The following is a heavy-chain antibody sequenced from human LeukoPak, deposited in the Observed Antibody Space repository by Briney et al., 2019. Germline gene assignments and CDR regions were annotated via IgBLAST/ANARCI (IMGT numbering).Heavy chain of an antibody. CDR1: GFSVTKND. D-gene: IGHD3-16*01. V-gene: IGHV3-53*01. CDR3: VRDWGDD. J-gene: IGHJ4*02. CDR2: IYGAERR. Sequence: GGSLRLSCAVSGFSVTKNDMAWVRQVPGKGLEWVSIIYGAERRYYAGSVKGRFTISRDNSKNTLFLQMNNLRVDDTAIYYCVRDWGDDWGQGNLVTVSS.